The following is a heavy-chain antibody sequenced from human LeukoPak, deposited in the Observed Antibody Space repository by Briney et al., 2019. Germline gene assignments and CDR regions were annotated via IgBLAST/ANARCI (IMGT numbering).Heavy chain of an antibody. V-gene: IGHV3-21*01. J-gene: IGHJ4*02. CDR3: ACVPAYGDYYFDY. D-gene: IGHD4-17*01. CDR2: ISSSSSYI. Sequence: GGSLRLSCAASGFTFSSYSMNWARQAPGKGLEWVSSISSSSSYIYYADSVKGRFTISRDNAKNSLYLQMNSLRAEDTAVYYCACVPAYGDYYFDYWGQGTLVTVSS. CDR1: GFTFSSYS.